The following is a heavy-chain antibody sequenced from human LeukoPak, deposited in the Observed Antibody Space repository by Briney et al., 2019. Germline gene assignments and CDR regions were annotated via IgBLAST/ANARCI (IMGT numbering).Heavy chain of an antibody. CDR1: GFTSSNYA. CDR3: ARDAYGMDV. J-gene: IGHJ6*01. V-gene: IGHV3-30*04. Sequence: GGSLRLSSVATGFTSSNYAMHWVRQAPGKRLEWVAVISYHESNKYYADSVKVRFTISRDNSKNMVYLQTNSLRTEDTAVYYCARDAYGMDVWGQGTTVTVSS. CDR2: ISYHESNK.